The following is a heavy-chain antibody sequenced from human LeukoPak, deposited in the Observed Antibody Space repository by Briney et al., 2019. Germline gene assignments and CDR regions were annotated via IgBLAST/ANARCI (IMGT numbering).Heavy chain of an antibody. CDR2: IRYDGSNK. CDR3: AKDHRVERCSGGSCYSGVNWFDP. D-gene: IGHD2-15*01. V-gene: IGHV3-30*02. J-gene: IGHJ5*02. CDR1: GFSFSNYW. Sequence: PGGSLRLSCVASGFSFSNYWMTWVRQAPGKGLEWVAFIRYDGSNKYYADSVKGRFTISRDNSKNTLYLQMNSLRAEDTAVYYCAKDHRVERCSGGSCYSGVNWFDPWGQGTLVTVSS.